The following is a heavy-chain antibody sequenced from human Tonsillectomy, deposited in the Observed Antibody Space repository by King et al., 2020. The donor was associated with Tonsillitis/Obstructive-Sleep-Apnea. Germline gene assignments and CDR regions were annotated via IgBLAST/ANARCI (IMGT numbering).Heavy chain of an antibody. D-gene: IGHD5-24*01. V-gene: IGHV3-11*01. CDR3: ARENEVATITLRTNWFDP. Sequence: VQLVESGGGLVKPGGSLRLSCAASGFTFSDYYMSWIRRAPGKGLEWVSYISSSGSTIYYADSVKGRFTISRDNAKNSLYLQMNSLRAEDTAVYYCARENEVATITLRTNWFDPWGQGTLVTVSS. CDR1: GFTFSDYY. CDR2: ISSSGSTI. J-gene: IGHJ5*02.